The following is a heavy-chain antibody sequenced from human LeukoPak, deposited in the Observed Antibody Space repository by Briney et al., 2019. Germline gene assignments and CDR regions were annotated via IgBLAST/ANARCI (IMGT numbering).Heavy chain of an antibody. J-gene: IGHJ4*02. V-gene: IGHV4-34*01. CDR2: INQSGGT. D-gene: IGHD6-13*01. CDR1: GGSFSGYY. Sequence: SQTLSLTCAVYGGSFSGYYWSWIRQPPGKGLEWIGEINQSGGTNYNPSLKSRVTISVDTSKNQFSLKLSSVTAADTAVYYCARGIAVAGTDYWGQGTLVTVSS. CDR3: ARGIAVAGTDY.